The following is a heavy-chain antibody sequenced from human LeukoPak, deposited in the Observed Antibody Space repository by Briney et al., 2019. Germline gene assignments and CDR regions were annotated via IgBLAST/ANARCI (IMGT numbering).Heavy chain of an antibody. J-gene: IGHJ4*02. Sequence: ASVKVSCKISGYTLTEVSMHWVRQAPGKGLEWMGGFAPGDGETIYAQNFQGRLIVTEDTSTDTAYMELSSLRSDDTAVYYCATEIVGYSDVNYFDSWGQGTLVTVSS. D-gene: IGHD5-24*01. CDR1: GYTLTEVS. CDR2: FAPGDGET. CDR3: ATEIVGYSDVNYFDS. V-gene: IGHV1-24*01.